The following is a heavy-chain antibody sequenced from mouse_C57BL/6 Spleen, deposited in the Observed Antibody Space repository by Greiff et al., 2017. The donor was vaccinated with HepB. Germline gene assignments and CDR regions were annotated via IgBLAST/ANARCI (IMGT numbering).Heavy chain of an antibody. CDR1: GFTFSDYY. CDR2: INYDGSST. J-gene: IGHJ1*03. Sequence: EVKVVESEGGLVQPGSSMKLSCTASGFTFSDYYMAWVRQVPEKGLEWVANINYDGSSTYYLDSLKSRFIISRDNAKNILYLQMSSLKSKDTATYYCARFDYRRYFDVWGTGTTVTVSS. D-gene: IGHD2-4*01. V-gene: IGHV5-16*01. CDR3: ARFDYRRYFDV.